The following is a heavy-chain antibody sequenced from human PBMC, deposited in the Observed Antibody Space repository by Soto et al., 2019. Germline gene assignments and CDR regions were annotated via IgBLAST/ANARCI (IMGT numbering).Heavy chain of an antibody. CDR3: ARAYSGSYEGAFDI. V-gene: IGHV4-34*01. CDR2: INHSGST. Sequence: LSLTCAVYGGSFSGYYWSWIRQPPGKGLEWIGEINHSGSTNYNPSLKSRVTISVDTSKNQFSLKLSSVTAADTAVYYCARAYSGSYEGAFDIWGQGTMVTVSS. J-gene: IGHJ3*02. CDR1: GGSFSGYY. D-gene: IGHD1-26*01.